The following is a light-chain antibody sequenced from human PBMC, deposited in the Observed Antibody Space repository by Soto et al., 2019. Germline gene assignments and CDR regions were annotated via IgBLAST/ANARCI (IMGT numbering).Light chain of an antibody. J-gene: IGLJ1*01. Sequence: SVLTQPASVSGSPGQSITISCTGTNSDVGGHNYVSWYQQHPGRAPKLIIYEVNYRPSGSSNRFSGSKSGNTASLTISGLRAEDEADYYCCSYAGSYTHVFGTGTKVTVL. V-gene: IGLV2-14*01. CDR3: CSYAGSYTHV. CDR2: EVN. CDR1: NSDVGGHNY.